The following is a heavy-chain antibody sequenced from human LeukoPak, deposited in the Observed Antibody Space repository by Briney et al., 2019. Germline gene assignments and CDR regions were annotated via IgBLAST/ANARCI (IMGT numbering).Heavy chain of an antibody. CDR2: IRYDGSNK. CDR1: GFTFSSYG. CDR3: AKDPYYCSSTSCYGDAFDI. J-gene: IGHJ3*02. D-gene: IGHD2-2*01. V-gene: IGHV3-30*02. Sequence: GGSLRLSCAASGFTFSSYGMHWVRQAPGKGLEWVAFIRYDGSNKYYADSVKGRFTISRDNSKNTLYLQMNSLRAEDTAVYYCAKDPYYCSSTSCYGDAFDIWGQGTMVTVSS.